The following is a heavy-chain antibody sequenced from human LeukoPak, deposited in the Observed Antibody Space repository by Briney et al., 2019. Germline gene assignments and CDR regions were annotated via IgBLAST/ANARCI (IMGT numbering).Heavy chain of an antibody. V-gene: IGHV1-69*01. Sequence: ASVKVSCKASGGTFSSYAISWVRQAPGKGLEWMGGIIPLFGTANYAQKFQGRVTITADESTSTAYMELSSLRSEDTAVYYCARDAYDILTGYSEDNWFDPWGQGTLVTVSS. CDR3: ARDAYDILTGYSEDNWFDP. CDR2: IIPLFGTA. D-gene: IGHD3-9*01. CDR1: GGTFSSYA. J-gene: IGHJ5*02.